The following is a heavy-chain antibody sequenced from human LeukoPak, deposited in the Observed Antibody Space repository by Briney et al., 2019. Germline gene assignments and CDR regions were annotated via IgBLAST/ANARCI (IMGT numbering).Heavy chain of an antibody. CDR2: ISYDGSNK. D-gene: IGHD6-19*01. V-gene: IGHV3-30*04. CDR3: ARDRGSGVAGVQFDY. J-gene: IGHJ4*02. CDR1: GFTFSSYA. Sequence: GGSLRLSCAASGFTFSSYAMHWVRQAPGKGLEWVAVISYDGSNKYYADSVKGRFTISRDNSKNTLYLQMNSLRAEDTAVYYCARDRGSGVAGVQFDYWGQGTLVTVSS.